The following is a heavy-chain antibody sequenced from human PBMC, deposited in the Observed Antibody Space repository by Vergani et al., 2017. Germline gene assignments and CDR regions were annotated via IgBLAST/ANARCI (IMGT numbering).Heavy chain of an antibody. CDR1: GLTLSSYG. D-gene: IGHD1-7*01. Sequence: QVHLVESGGGVVQPGGSMRLSCSASGLTLSSYGVHWVRQAPGRGLESVTFTRPHEDGAFYSASVRGRFTVSRDNSKNTLYLEMNRLNVDDTAIYYCGKTKGTVVGTWWFDPWGQGTPVTVSS. J-gene: IGHJ5*02. CDR2: TRPHEDGA. V-gene: IGHV3-30*02. CDR3: GKTKGTVVGTWWFDP.